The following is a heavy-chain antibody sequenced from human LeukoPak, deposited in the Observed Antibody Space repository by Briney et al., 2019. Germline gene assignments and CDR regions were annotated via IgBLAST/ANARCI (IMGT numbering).Heavy chain of an antibody. CDR2: ISEDGSET. J-gene: IGHJ6*03. D-gene: IGHD6-6*01. CDR3: ARVARLYYYYMDV. CDR1: GFTFSHSW. Sequence: GGSLRLSCAASGFTFSHSWMSWVRQAPGKGLEWVANISEDGSETYYVDSLKGRFTISRDNAKNSLYLQMNSLRADDTPVYYCARVARLYYYYMDVWGKGTTVTVSS. V-gene: IGHV3-7*01.